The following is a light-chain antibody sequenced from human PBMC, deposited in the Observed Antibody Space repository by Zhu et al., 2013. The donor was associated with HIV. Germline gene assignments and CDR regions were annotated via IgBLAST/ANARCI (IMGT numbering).Light chain of an antibody. V-gene: IGKV3-11*01. J-gene: IGKJ4*01. CDR1: RTIVDY. CDR2: DAS. CDR3: QQRNNLPLT. Sequence: EIVLTQSPATLSLSPGDRATLSCRASRTIVDYLAWYQQKPGQAPRLLIYDASNRATDIPVRFSGSGSGTDFTLTISSLEPEDFAIYYCQQRNNLPLTFGGGPKVAI.